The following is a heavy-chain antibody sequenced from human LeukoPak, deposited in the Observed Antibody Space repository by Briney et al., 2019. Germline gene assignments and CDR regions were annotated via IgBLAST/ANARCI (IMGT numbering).Heavy chain of an antibody. V-gene: IGHV3-53*01. Sequence: PGGSLRPSWSASWFTVCNHYMSWVRQAPGKGLEWVSVIYSGGSTYYADSVKGRFTISRDNSKNTLYHQMNSLRAEDTAVYYCAKMGIAAAGTADYWGQGTLVTVSS. CDR3: AKMGIAAAGTADY. CDR2: IYSGGST. D-gene: IGHD6-13*01. CDR1: WFTVCNHY. J-gene: IGHJ4*02.